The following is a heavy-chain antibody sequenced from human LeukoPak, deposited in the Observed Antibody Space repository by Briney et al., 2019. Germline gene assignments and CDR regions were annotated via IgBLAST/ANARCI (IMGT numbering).Heavy chain of an antibody. Sequence: GGSLRLSCAASGFTFSSYGMHWVRQAPGKGLEWVAFIRYDGSNKYYADSVKGRFTISRDNSKNTLYLQINSLRVEDTAVYYCAKGSNWNYDPRVYIDYWGQGILVTVSS. CDR2: IRYDGSNK. CDR1: GFTFSSYG. CDR3: AKGSNWNYDPRVYIDY. D-gene: IGHD1-7*01. J-gene: IGHJ4*02. V-gene: IGHV3-30*02.